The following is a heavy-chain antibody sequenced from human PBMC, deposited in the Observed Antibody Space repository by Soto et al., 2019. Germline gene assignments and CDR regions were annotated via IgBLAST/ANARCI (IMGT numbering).Heavy chain of an antibody. V-gene: IGHV6-1*01. Sequence: SQTLSLTCVISGDSVSSNSAAWNWIRQSPSRGLEWLGRTYYRSRWYNDYAVSVKSRITINPDTSKNQFSLHLNSVTPEDTAVYYCARGPGAVAWVRWNAFDIWGQGTMVTVSS. J-gene: IGHJ3*02. CDR2: TYYRSRWYN. CDR1: GDSVSSNSAA. CDR3: ARGPGAVAWVRWNAFDI. D-gene: IGHD6-19*01.